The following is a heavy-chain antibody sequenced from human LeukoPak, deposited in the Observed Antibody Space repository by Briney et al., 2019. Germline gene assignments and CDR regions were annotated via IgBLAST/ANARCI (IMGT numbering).Heavy chain of an antibody. J-gene: IGHJ4*02. CDR3: ARGTRNAFDY. D-gene: IGHD2-2*01. CDR1: GDSFSSNSAA. Sequence: SQTLSLTCAISGDSFSSNSAAWNWFRQSSSRGLEWLGRTYYRSKWFNVHAVSVKSRMTLDADTSKNQFSLQLNSMTPEDTAVYYCARGTRNAFDYWGQGILVTVSS. CDR2: TYYRSKWFN. V-gene: IGHV6-1*01.